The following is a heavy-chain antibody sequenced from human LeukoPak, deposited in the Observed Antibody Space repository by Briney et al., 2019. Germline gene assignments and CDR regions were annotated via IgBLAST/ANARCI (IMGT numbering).Heavy chain of an antibody. CDR2: IYTGGNT. D-gene: IGHD3-22*01. Sequence: PGGSLRLSCAASGFTVDSNYLSWVRQAPGKGLEWVSTIYTGGNTYYAASVKGRFTISRDFSKNTVFLHMNSLRAEATAMYYCARGDDSGYYDYFDYWGQGALVTVSS. CDR1: GFTVDSNY. J-gene: IGHJ4*02. CDR3: ARGDDSGYYDYFDY. V-gene: IGHV3-53*01.